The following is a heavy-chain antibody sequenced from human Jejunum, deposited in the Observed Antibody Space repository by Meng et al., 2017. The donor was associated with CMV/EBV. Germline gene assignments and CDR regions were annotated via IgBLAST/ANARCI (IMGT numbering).Heavy chain of an antibody. CDR3: ARETAGLVPPANYSDS. V-gene: IGHV3-21*01. D-gene: IGHD2-2*01. Sequence: FSTYTMDGVRQAPGKGLEWLSSISSSSSFIYYTDSVRGRFTISRDNAENSLFLHRDGLRAEDSSIYYCARETAGLVPPANYSDSWGQGTLVTVSS. J-gene: IGHJ1*01. CDR1: FSTYT. CDR2: ISSSSSFI.